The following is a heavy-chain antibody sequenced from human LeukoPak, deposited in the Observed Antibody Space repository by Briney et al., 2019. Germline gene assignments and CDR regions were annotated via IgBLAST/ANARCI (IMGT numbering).Heavy chain of an antibody. V-gene: IGHV3-23*01. Sequence: GGSLRLSCAASGFTFRSYAMTWVRQAPGKGLEWVSEISNIATINYADSVKGRFTMSRDNSKNTLYLQMNSLRAEDTAVYSCAKNGGHLTENYYMDVWGKGTTVTVSS. CDR3: AKNGGHLTENYYMDV. D-gene: IGHD1-14*01. CDR2: ISNIATI. J-gene: IGHJ6*03. CDR1: GFTFRSYA.